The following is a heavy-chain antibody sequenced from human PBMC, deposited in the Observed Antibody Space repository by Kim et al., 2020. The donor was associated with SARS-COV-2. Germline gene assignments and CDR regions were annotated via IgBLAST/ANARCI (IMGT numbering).Heavy chain of an antibody. Sequence: FVYCADSVKGRLIVSRDNANNLLFLHMTSLRAEDTAVYYCVRETRDGMDVWGQGTAVTVSS. CDR2: FV. V-gene: IGHV3-21*06. CDR3: VRETRDGMDV. J-gene: IGHJ6*02. D-gene: IGHD2-2*01.